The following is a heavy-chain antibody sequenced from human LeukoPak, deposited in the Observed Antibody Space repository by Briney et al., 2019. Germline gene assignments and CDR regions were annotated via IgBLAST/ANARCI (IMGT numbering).Heavy chain of an antibody. Sequence: GGSLRLSCAAYELTFSSYAMSWVRQAPGKGLEWVSTVSDSGDNTHHADSVKGRFTISRDNSRNTLYLQMNRLRAEDTAVYYCAKSTVATIRGMDYYYYGMDVWGQGTTVTVSS. J-gene: IGHJ6*02. CDR3: AKSTVATIRGMDYYYYGMDV. D-gene: IGHD5-12*01. V-gene: IGHV3-23*01. CDR1: ELTFSSYA. CDR2: VSDSGDNT.